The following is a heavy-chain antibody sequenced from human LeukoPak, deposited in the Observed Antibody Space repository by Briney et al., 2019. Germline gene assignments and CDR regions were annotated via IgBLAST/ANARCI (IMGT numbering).Heavy chain of an antibody. CDR2: IKQDGSQK. V-gene: IGHV3-7*01. Sequence: GGSLRLSCAASGFTFSSFWMSWVRQAPGKGLEWVANIKQDGSQKYYVDSVKGRFTISRDNANNLLYLQMNSLRAEDTAVYYCARESFAARWDWGQGTLVTVSS. CDR3: ARESFAARWD. J-gene: IGHJ4*02. CDR1: GFTFSSFW. D-gene: IGHD6-6*01.